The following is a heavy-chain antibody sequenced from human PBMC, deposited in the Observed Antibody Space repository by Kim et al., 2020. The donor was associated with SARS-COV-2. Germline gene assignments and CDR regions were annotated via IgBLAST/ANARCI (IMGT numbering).Heavy chain of an antibody. Sequence: GGSLRLSCAASGFSVSSKYMNGVRQAPGKGLEWVSIIYSGGSTYYADSVKGRFTISRDNSKNTLYLQMNSLRVEDTAVYYCARGRSGWDADYWGQGILVT. D-gene: IGHD6-19*01. V-gene: IGHV3-66*01. CDR2: IYSGGST. CDR1: GFSVSSKY. J-gene: IGHJ4*02. CDR3: ARGRSGWDADY.